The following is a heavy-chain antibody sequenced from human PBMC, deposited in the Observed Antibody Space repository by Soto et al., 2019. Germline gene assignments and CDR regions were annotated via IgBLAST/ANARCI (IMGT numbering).Heavy chain of an antibody. D-gene: IGHD1-26*01. CDR2: IYPGDPDT. CDR3: VILALGKFDY. CDR1: GYNFTSYW. V-gene: IGHV5-51*01. J-gene: IGHJ4*02. Sequence: PGESLKISCKGSGYNFTSYWIGWVRQMPGKGLECMGIIYPGDPDTRYSPSFQGQVTISADKSISTAYLQMDSLRAEDTAVYHCVILALGKFDYWGQGILVTVSS.